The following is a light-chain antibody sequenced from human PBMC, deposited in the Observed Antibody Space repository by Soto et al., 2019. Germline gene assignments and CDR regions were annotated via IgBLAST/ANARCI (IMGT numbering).Light chain of an antibody. CDR2: SNN. CDR3: AAWDDSLNGFYV. V-gene: IGLV1-44*01. CDR1: SSNIGSNT. Sequence: QSVLTQPPSASGTAGQRVTISCSGSSSNIGSNTVNWYQQLPGTAPKPLIYSNNQRPSGVPDRFSGSKSGTSASLAISGLQSEDEADYYCAAWDDSLNGFYVFGTGTKVTVL. J-gene: IGLJ1*01.